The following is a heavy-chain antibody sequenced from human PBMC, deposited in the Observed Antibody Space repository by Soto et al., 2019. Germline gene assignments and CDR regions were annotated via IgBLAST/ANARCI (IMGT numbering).Heavy chain of an antibody. CDR1: GFTFSSYG. CDR2: VSYDEITK. Sequence: GGYQRLSCAASGFTFSSYGMNWVRQAPGKGLEWVAVVSYDEITKYYADSAKGRLTISRDNSKNTLYLQMNSLRAEDTAVYYCAKDQQSGYYYDFGRHYYFDYWGQGTLVTVSS. J-gene: IGHJ4*02. CDR3: AKDQQSGYYYDFGRHYYFDY. D-gene: IGHD3-22*01. V-gene: IGHV3-30*18.